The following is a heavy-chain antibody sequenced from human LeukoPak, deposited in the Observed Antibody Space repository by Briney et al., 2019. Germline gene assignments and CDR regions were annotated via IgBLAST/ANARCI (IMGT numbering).Heavy chain of an antibody. CDR1: GYTFTSYG. D-gene: IGHD6-19*01. CDR3: VRTDRGYSSGWYFDY. Sequence: ASVKVSCKASGYTFTSYGISWVRQAPGQGLEWMGWISAYNGNTNYAQKLQGRVTMTTDTSTSTAYMELRSLRSDDTAVYYCVRTDRGYSSGWYFDYWGQGTLVTVSS. V-gene: IGHV1-18*01. J-gene: IGHJ4*02. CDR2: ISAYNGNT.